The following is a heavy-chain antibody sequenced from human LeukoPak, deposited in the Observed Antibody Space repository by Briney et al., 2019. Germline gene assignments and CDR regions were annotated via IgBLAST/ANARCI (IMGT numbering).Heavy chain of an antibody. V-gene: IGHV4-39*07. CDR2: IYYSGST. CDR1: GGSISSSSYY. D-gene: IGHD5-18*01. J-gene: IGHJ6*03. Sequence: SETLSLTCTVSGGSISSSSYYWGWIRQPPGKGLEWIGSIYYSGSTYYNPSLKSRVTISVDTSKNQFSLKLSSVTAADTAVYYCARGGYSYGFGYYYYYMDVWGKGTTVTISS. CDR3: ARGGYSYGFGYYYYYMDV.